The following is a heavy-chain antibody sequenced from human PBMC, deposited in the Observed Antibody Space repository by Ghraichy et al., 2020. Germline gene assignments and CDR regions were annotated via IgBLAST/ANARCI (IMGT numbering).Heavy chain of an antibody. CDR2: IYSGGST. CDR1: GFTVSSNY. CDR3: AGPSFYGDYLVYYYYGMDV. Sequence: GESLNISCAASGFTVSSNYMSWVRQAPGKGLEWVSVIYSGGSTYYADSVKGRFTISRDNSKNTLYLQMNSLRAEDTAVYYCAGPSFYGDYLVYYYYGMDVWCQGTTVTVSS. V-gene: IGHV3-66*04. D-gene: IGHD4-17*01. J-gene: IGHJ6*02.